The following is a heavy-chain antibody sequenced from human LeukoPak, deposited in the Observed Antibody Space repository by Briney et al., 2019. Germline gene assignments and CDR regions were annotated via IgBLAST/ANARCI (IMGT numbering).Heavy chain of an antibody. Sequence: SVKVSCKASGGTFSSYAISWVRQAPGQGLERMGRIIPIFGIANYAQKFQGRVTITADKSTSTAYMELSSLRSEDTAVYYCASGIYSYGHQYYFDYWGQGTLVTVSS. D-gene: IGHD5-18*01. V-gene: IGHV1-69*04. CDR1: GGTFSSYA. CDR3: ASGIYSYGHQYYFDY. J-gene: IGHJ4*02. CDR2: IIPIFGIA.